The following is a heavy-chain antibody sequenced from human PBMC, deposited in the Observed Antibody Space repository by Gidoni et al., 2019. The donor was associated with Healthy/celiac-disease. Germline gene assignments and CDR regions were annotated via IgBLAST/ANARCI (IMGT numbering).Heavy chain of an antibody. J-gene: IGHJ4*02. V-gene: IGHV3-35*01. D-gene: IGHD2-15*01. CDR2: VSWNGSRT. Sequence: EVQLVESGGGLVQHGGSLRLSFPASGFTFSNSNMNWVHPAPGKGLEWVSGVSWNGSRTHYADSVKGRFIISRDNSRNTLYLQTNSLRAEDTAVYYCVRALPRACSGGSCYLWDYWGQGTLVTVSS. CDR1: GFTFSNSN. CDR3: VRALPRACSGGSCYLWDY.